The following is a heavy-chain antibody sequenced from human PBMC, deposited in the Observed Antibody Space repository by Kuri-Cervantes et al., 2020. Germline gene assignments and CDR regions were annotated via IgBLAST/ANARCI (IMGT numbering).Heavy chain of an antibody. CDR1: GYTFTGYY. J-gene: IGHJ6*02. V-gene: IGHV1-2*02. D-gene: IGHD6-6*01. Sequence: ASVKVSCKASGYTFTGYYMHWVRQAPGQGLEWMGWINPSSGGTNYAQKFQGRVTMTRDTSISTAYMELSRLRSDDTAVYYCARDVPFEYSSSSDHLYYYYGMDVWGQGTTVTVSS. CDR3: ARDVPFEYSSSSDHLYYYYGMDV. CDR2: INPSSGGT.